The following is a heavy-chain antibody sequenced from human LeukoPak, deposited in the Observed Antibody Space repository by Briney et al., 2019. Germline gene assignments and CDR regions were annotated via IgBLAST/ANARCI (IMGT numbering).Heavy chain of an antibody. CDR1: GGSISSYY. J-gene: IGHJ3*02. V-gene: IGHV4-34*01. D-gene: IGHD3-16*01. CDR2: INHSGST. Sequence: SETLSLTCTVSGGSISSYYWSWIRQPPGKGLEWIGEINHSGSTNYNPSLKSRVTISVDTSKNQFSLKLSSVTAADTAVYYCARRYESDAFDIWGQGTMVTVSS. CDR3: ARRYESDAFDI.